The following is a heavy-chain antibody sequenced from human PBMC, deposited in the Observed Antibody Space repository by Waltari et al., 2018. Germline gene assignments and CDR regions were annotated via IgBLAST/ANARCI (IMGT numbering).Heavy chain of an antibody. V-gene: IGHV4-30-2*01. CDR3: ARIYMTTVRGYSWFDP. CDR1: GGSVSSGGYS. D-gene: IGHD4-4*01. J-gene: IGHJ5*02. CDR2: VWNTGAT. Sequence: QVQLQESGPGRVKPSETLSLTCAVPGGSVSSGGYSWGWLRQPPGGGLEWIGNVWNTGATYKNPSLNSRLTMSVDRSKNEFSLSLHSVTAADTAVYYCARIYMTTVRGYSWFDPWGQGTLVTVSS.